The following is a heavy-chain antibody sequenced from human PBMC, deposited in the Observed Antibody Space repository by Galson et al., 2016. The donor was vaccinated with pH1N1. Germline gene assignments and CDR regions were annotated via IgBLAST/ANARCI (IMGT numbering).Heavy chain of an antibody. CDR2: IYSGGDT. V-gene: IGHV3-53*01. Sequence: SLRLSCAASGFIVSSNYKSWVRQAPGKGLEWVSVIYSGGDTDYEDSVKGRFTISRDISKNTLYLQMNSLRVEDAAVYYCARARGGRYWNYFDYWGQGALVTVSS. J-gene: IGHJ4*02. D-gene: IGHD3-10*01. CDR3: ARARGGRYWNYFDY. CDR1: GFIVSSNY.